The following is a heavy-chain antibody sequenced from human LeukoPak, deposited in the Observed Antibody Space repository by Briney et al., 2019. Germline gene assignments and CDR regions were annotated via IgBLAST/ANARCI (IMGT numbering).Heavy chain of an antibody. CDR3: VRDRAYDYVWGSYPD. V-gene: IGHV1-2*02. J-gene: IGHJ4*02. CDR1: GYTFTGYY. Sequence: ASVKVSCKASGYTFTGYYMHWVRQAPGQGLEWMGWVNPNSGGTNYAQKFQGRVTMTRDTSISTAYMELSRLRSDDTAVYYCVRDRAYDYVWGSYPDWGQGTLVTVSS. D-gene: IGHD3-16*02. CDR2: VNPNSGGT.